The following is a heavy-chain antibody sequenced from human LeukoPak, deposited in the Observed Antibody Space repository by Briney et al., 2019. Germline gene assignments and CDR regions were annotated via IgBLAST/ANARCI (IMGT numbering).Heavy chain of an antibody. J-gene: IGHJ4*02. CDR2: VTSKTEGGTA. CDR3: TTVGNWNPPSY. V-gene: IGHV3-15*01. CDR1: GFTFSSYA. Sequence: GGSLRLSCAASGFTFSSYAMSWVRQAPGKGLEWVGRVTSKTEGGTADYSAPVKGRFTISRDDSKNILYLQMSSLETEDTGVYYCTTVGNWNPPSYWGQGTLVTVSS. D-gene: IGHD1-20*01.